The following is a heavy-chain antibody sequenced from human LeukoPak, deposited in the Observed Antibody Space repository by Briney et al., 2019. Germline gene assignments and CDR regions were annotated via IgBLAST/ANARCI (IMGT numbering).Heavy chain of an antibody. CDR3: ARHRVGHCTSVTCPTFEY. D-gene: IGHD2-8*02. CDR2: IYYSGST. J-gene: IGHJ4*02. V-gene: IGHV4-59*08. CDR1: GGSISSYY. Sequence: KPSETLSLTCTVSGGSISSYYWSWIRQPPGKGLEWIGYIYYSGSTNYNPSLKSRVTMSVDTSKNQFSLKLTSVTAADTAVYYCARHRVGHCTSVTCPTFEYWGQGTLVTVSS.